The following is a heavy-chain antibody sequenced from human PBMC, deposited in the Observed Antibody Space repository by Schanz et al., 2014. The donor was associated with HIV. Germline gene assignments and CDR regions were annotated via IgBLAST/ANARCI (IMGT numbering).Heavy chain of an antibody. V-gene: IGHV3-30*03. D-gene: IGHD1-26*01. CDR1: GFTFNTYG. Sequence: QVQLVESGGGVVQPGKSLRLSCAASGFTFNTYGMHWVRQAPGKGLEWVALISYDGINKYYGDSVKGRFSISRDNSKNTLYLQLGSLRTEDTAVYYCARDLNVGRHFDHWGQGTLVTVSS. CDR3: ARDLNVGRHFDH. CDR2: ISYDGINK. J-gene: IGHJ4*02.